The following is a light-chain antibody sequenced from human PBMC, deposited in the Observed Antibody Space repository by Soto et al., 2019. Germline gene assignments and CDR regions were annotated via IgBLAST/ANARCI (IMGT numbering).Light chain of an antibody. Sequence: EIVLTQSPGTLSLSPGERATISCRASQSVSSSYFAWYQQKPGQAPRLLIYGASSRATGIPDRFSGSGSGTDFTLTISRLEPEDFAVYYCQQYGSSLYPFGQGTKLEIK. CDR1: QSVSSSY. V-gene: IGKV3-20*01. CDR2: GAS. J-gene: IGKJ2*01. CDR3: QQYGSSLYP.